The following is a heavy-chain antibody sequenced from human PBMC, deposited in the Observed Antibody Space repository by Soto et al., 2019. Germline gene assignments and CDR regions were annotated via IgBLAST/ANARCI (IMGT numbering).Heavy chain of an antibody. Sequence: GGSLRLSCAASGFTFSSYSMNWVRQAPGKGLEWVSYISSSSSTIYYADSVKGRFTISRDNAKNSLYLQMNSLRAEDTAVYYCARETDFYYYYMDVWGKGTTVTVSS. J-gene: IGHJ6*03. CDR2: ISSSSSTI. D-gene: IGHD1-1*01. CDR3: ARETDFYYYYMDV. V-gene: IGHV3-48*01. CDR1: GFTFSSYS.